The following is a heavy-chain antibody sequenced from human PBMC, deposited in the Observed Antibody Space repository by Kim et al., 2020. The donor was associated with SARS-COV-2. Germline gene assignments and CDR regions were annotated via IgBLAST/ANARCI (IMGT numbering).Heavy chain of an antibody. D-gene: IGHD1-7*01. V-gene: IGHV3-7*01. CDR1: GFTFSSYW. CDR3: ARGPAGTNDGSFNY. J-gene: IGHJ4*02. CDR2: IKQDGNEK. Sequence: GGSLRLSCAASGFTFSSYWMNWVRQAPGKGLEWVANIKQDGNEKYYVDSVKGRVTISRDNAKNSLYLQMNSLSAEDTAVYYCARGPAGTNDGSFNYWGQGTLITVSS.